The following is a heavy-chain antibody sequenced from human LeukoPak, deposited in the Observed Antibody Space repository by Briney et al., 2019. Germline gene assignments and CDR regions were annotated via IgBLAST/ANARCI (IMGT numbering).Heavy chain of an antibody. Sequence: GGSLRLSCAASGFSFDDYTMHWVRQAPGKGLEWLSLVSWDGGSTSYADSIKGRFTISRDNGKNSLYLQMNSLKTEDTAFYYCARTSGWNYHFEFWGQGTLVTVSS. CDR2: VSWDGGST. D-gene: IGHD1-7*01. V-gene: IGHV3-43*01. CDR3: ARTSGWNYHFEF. J-gene: IGHJ4*01. CDR1: GFSFDDYT.